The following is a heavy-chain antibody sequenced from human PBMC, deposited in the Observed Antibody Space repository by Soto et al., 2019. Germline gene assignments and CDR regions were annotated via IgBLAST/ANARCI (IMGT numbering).Heavy chain of an antibody. CDR2: IHYSGSS. V-gene: IGHV4-59*08. Sequence: QLQLQESGPGLVKPSETLSLTCTVSGGSISGYYWSWIRQPPGKGLEWIAYIHYSGSSNSNPSLKRRVTISVDTSRKQFSLKLTSVTAADTAVYYCARHSNEYRKSLDYWGQGTLVTVSS. D-gene: IGHD1-1*01. J-gene: IGHJ4*02. CDR3: ARHSNEYRKSLDY. CDR1: GGSISGYY.